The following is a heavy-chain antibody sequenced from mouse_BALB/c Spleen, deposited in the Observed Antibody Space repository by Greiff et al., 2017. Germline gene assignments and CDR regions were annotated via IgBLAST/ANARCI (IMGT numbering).Heavy chain of an antibody. Sequence: QVQLQQSGAELVKPGASVKLSCKTSGYTFTSYWIQWVKQRPGQGLGWIGEIFPGTGTTYYNEKFKGKATLTIDTTSSTAYMQLSSLTSEDSAVYFCARSLLRLEYFDVWGAGTTVTVSS. CDR1: GYTFTSYW. J-gene: IGHJ1*01. CDR3: ARSLLRLEYFDV. D-gene: IGHD1-2*01. V-gene: IGHV1S132*01. CDR2: IFPGTGTT.